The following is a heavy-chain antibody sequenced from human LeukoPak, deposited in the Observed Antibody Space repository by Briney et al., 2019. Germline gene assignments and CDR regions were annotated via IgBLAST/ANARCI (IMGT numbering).Heavy chain of an antibody. D-gene: IGHD2-21*01. CDR2: INQDESEK. CDR1: GFTFSNFW. CDR3: ARNSI. V-gene: IGHV3-7*01. Sequence: GGSLRLSCAASGFTFSNFWMGWVRQAPGKGLEWVANINQDESEKYYVDSVKGRFTISRDNAKNSLYLQMNSLRAEDTAVYYCARNSIWGQGILVTVSS. J-gene: IGHJ4*02.